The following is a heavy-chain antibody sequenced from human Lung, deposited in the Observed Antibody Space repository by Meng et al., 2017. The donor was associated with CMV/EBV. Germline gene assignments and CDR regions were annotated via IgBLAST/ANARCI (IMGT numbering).Heavy chain of an antibody. J-gene: IGHJ5*02. CDR1: GGSISSGDYY. CDR2: IYYSGNT. D-gene: IGHD2-2*01. Sequence: SXTXSLXCTVFGGSISSGDYYWSWIRQHPGKGLEWIGYIYYSGNTYYSPSLKSRVTVSVDTSKNQFSLKLSSVTAADTAVYYCARDPGGYCRNTNCPRWFDPWXQGTLVTVSS. CDR3: ARDPGGYCRNTNCPRWFDP. V-gene: IGHV4-31*03.